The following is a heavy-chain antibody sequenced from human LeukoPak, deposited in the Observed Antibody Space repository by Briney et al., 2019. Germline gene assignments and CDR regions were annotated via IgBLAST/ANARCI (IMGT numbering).Heavy chain of an antibody. CDR2: INHSGIT. Sequence: SSDTLSLTCTVYGGPFSGYYWTWIRQPPGKGLDWIGEINHSGITNYNPSLKSRVTISVDTSKNQFSLKLSSVTAADTAVYYCARGKGSGWTFDYWGQGTLVTVSS. J-gene: IGHJ4*02. V-gene: IGHV4-34*01. D-gene: IGHD6-19*01. CDR1: GGPFSGYY. CDR3: ARGKGSGWTFDY.